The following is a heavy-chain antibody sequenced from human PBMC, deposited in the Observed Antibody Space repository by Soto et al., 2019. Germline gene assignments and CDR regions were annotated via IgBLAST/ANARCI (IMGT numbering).Heavy chain of an antibody. CDR1: GFTFSSNW. CDR3: ARSLPYYYYYYMDV. Sequence: EVQLEESGGGLVQPGGSLRLSCVASGFTFSSNWVHWVRQAPGKGLVWVARINSEGSSTTYADSVKGRFTISRDNAKNTLFLQMNSLRAEDTAVYYCARSLPYYYYYYMDVWGKGTTVTVSS. J-gene: IGHJ6*03. V-gene: IGHV3-74*01. CDR2: INSEGSST.